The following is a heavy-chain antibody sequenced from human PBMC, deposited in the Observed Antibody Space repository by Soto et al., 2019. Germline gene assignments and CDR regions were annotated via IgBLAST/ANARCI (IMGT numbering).Heavy chain of an antibody. J-gene: IGHJ4*02. V-gene: IGHV3-23*01. Sequence: GGSLRLSCAASGFTFSSYAMSWVRQAPGKGLEWVSAISGSGGSTYYADSVKGRFTISRDTSKNTLYLQMNSLRAEDTAVYYCAKQLTRGYYFDYWGQGTLVTVSS. CDR3: AKQLTRGYYFDY. CDR2: ISGSGGST. CDR1: GFTFSSYA.